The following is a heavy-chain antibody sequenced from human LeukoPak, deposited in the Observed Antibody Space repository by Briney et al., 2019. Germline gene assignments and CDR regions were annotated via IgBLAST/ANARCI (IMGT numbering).Heavy chain of an antibody. D-gene: IGHD2-2*01. Sequence: SETLSLTCAVYAGSFSGYYWSWIRQPPGKGLEWIGEINHSGSTNYNPSLKSRVTISVDTSKNQFSLKLSSVTAADTAVYYCARGGRGYCISTSCRTRNWFDPWGQGTLVTVSS. CDR2: INHSGST. V-gene: IGHV4-34*01. J-gene: IGHJ5*02. CDR1: AGSFSGYY. CDR3: ARGGRGYCISTSCRTRNWFDP.